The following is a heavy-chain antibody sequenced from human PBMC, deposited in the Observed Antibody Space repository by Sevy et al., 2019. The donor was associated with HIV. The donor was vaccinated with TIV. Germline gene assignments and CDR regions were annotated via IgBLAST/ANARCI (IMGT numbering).Heavy chain of an antibody. Sequence: GGSLRLSCAASGFTFSSYSMNWVRQAPGKGLEWVSSISDSSNYIYYADSVRGRFTMSRDNAKNSLYLQMNSLRVEDTALYYCARDCSSTTCLWGLDFWGQGTTVTVSS. J-gene: IGHJ6*02. V-gene: IGHV3-21*04. CDR3: ARDCSSTTCLWGLDF. D-gene: IGHD2-2*01. CDR1: GFTFSSYS. CDR2: ISDSSNYI.